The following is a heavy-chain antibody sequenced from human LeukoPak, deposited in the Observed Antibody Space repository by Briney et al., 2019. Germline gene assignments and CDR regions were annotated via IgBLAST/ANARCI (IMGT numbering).Heavy chain of an antibody. CDR1: GYTFTSYG. D-gene: IGHD3-10*01. Sequence: ASVKVSCKASGYTFTSYGISWVRQAPGQGLEWMGWISAYNGNTNYAQKLQGRVTMTTDTSTSTAYMELRSLRSDDTAVYYCARTYGSGRNGYYYYYMDVWGKGTTVTISS. J-gene: IGHJ6*03. CDR3: ARTYGSGRNGYYYYYMDV. V-gene: IGHV1-18*01. CDR2: ISAYNGNT.